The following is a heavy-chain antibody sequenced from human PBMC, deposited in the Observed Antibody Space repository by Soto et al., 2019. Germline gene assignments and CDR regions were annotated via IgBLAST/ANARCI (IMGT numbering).Heavy chain of an antibody. CDR1: GFTFSRYA. D-gene: IGHD6-19*01. Sequence: GGSRRRSCAASGFTFSRYAMSWVRQAPGKGLEWVSAISGSGGSTYYADSVKGRFTISRDNSKNTLYLQMNSLRAEDTAVYYCAKGWYSSGWYLQHWGQGTLVTVSS. CDR3: AKGWYSSGWYLQH. V-gene: IGHV3-23*01. J-gene: IGHJ1*01. CDR2: ISGSGGST.